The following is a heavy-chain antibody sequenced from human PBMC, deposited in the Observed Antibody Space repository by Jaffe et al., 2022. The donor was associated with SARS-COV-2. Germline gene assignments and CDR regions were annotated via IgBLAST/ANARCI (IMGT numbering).Heavy chain of an antibody. V-gene: IGHV4-59*08. J-gene: IGHJ4*02. D-gene: IGHD1-26*01. CDR2: IYYSGST. CDR1: GGSISSYY. Sequence: QVQLQESGPGLVKPSETLSLTCTVSGGSISSYYWSWIRQPPGKGLEWIGYIYYSGSTNYNPSLKSRVTISVDTSKNQFSLKLSSVTAADTAVYYCARQGVVGSYLYYFDYWGQGTLVTVSS. CDR3: ARQGVVGSYLYYFDY.